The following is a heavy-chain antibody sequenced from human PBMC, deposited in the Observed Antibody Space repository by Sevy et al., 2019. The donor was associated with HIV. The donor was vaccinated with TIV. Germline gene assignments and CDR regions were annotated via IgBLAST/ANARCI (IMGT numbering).Heavy chain of an antibody. J-gene: IGHJ4*02. CDR1: GFTFDDYA. CDR3: AKDGSSGWYPTYYFDY. V-gene: IGHV3-9*01. CDR2: ISWNSGSI. Sequence: GGPLRLSCAASGFTFDDYAMHWVRQAPGKGLEWVSGISWNSGSIGYADSVKGRFTISRDNAKNSLYLQMNSLRAEDTALYYCAKDGSSGWYPTYYFDYWGQGTLVTVSS. D-gene: IGHD6-19*01.